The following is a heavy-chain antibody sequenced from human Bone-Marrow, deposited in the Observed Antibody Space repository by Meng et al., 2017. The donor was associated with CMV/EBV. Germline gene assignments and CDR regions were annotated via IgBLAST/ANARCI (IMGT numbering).Heavy chain of an antibody. CDR3: ARTPNYYYYYGMDV. Sequence: SETLSLTCYVSRGSMSGYYWSWIRQPPGKGLEWIGEINHSGSTNYNPSLKSRVTISVDTSKNQFSLKLSSVTAADTAVYYCARTPNYYYYYGMDVWGQGTTVTVSS. CDR2: INHSGST. CDR1: RGSMSGYY. V-gene: IGHV4-34*01. J-gene: IGHJ6*02. D-gene: IGHD2-15*01.